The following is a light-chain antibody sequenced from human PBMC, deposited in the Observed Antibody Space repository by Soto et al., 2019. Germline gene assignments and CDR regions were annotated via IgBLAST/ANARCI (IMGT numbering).Light chain of an antibody. V-gene: IGLV2-14*01. CDR2: EVS. CDR3: SSYSSSNTLYV. CDR1: VSDVGGYIY. Sequence: QSSLKQPGAVSGSPGQSITMSCTGNVSDVGGYIYVSWYQQHPGKAPKLMIYEVSNRPSGVSSRFSGSKYANTASLTISGLQAEDEADYYCSSYSSSNTLYVFGTGTKVTVL. J-gene: IGLJ1*01.